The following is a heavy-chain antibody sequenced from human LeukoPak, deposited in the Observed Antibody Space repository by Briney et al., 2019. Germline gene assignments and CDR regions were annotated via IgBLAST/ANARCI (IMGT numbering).Heavy chain of an antibody. Sequence: GGSLRLFCAASGFTFSSYSMNWVRQAPGKGLEWVSSISSSSSYIYYADSVKGRFTISRDNAKNSLYLQMNSLRAEDTAVYYCARRARGSHCSSTSCYNDYWGQGTLVTVSS. V-gene: IGHV3-21*01. CDR1: GFTFSSYS. CDR3: ARRARGSHCSSTSCYNDY. CDR2: ISSSSSYI. J-gene: IGHJ4*02. D-gene: IGHD2-2*02.